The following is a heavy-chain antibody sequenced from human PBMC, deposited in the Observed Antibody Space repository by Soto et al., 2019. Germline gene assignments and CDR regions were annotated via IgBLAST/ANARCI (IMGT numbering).Heavy chain of an antibody. Sequence: QTGGSLRLSCAASGFTFSSYEMNWVRQAPGKGLEWVSYISSSGSTIYYADSVKGRFTISRDNAKNSLHLQMNSLRAEDTAVYYCARAPRELPTPVNWFDPWGQGTLVTVSS. CDR1: GFTFSSYE. V-gene: IGHV3-48*03. D-gene: IGHD1-7*01. CDR2: ISSSGSTI. CDR3: ARAPRELPTPVNWFDP. J-gene: IGHJ5*02.